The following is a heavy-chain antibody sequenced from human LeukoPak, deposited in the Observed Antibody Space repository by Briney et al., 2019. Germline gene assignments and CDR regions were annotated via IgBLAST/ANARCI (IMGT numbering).Heavy chain of an antibody. Sequence: PSETLPLTCAVYGGSFSGYYWSWVRQPPGKGLEWVGEIDHGGSTNYNPSLKSRVNISVDTSKNQFSLKVTSVTAADTAVYYCARDTRSGGSHCKDYWGQGTLVTVSS. J-gene: IGHJ4*02. CDR2: IDHGGST. V-gene: IGHV4-34*01. CDR3: ARDTRSGGSHCKDY. D-gene: IGHD2-15*01. CDR1: GGSFSGYY.